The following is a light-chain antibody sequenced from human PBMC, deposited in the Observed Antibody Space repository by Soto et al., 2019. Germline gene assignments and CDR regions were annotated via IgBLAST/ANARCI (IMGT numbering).Light chain of an antibody. CDR3: QESYSAPQFT. V-gene: IGKV1-39*01. Sequence: DIQMTQSPSSLSASVGDKVTITCRASQSIRSYLNWYQQKPGKAPKLLIYGASTLQSGVPSRFSGSGSGTDFTLTISSLQPEDFAIYYCQESYSAPQFTFGGGTKVEFK. J-gene: IGKJ4*01. CDR1: QSIRSY. CDR2: GAS.